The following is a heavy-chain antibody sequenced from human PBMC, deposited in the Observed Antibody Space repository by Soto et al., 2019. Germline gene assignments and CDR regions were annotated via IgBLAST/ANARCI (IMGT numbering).Heavy chain of an antibody. CDR1: GFTFSSYA. D-gene: IGHD2-2*01. CDR2: ISGSGGST. V-gene: IGHV3-23*01. J-gene: IGHJ2*01. Sequence: GGSLRLSCAASGFTFSSYAMIWVRQAPGKGLEWVSAISGSGGSTYYADSVKGRFTISRDNSKNTLYLQMNSLRAEDTAVYYCAKGFGGCSSTSCYERWYFDLWGRGTLVTVSS. CDR3: AKGFGGCSSTSCYERWYFDL.